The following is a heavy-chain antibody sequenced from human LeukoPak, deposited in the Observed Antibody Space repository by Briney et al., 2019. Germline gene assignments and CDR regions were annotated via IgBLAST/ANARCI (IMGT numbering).Heavy chain of an antibody. CDR1: GGTFSSYA. CDR2: IIPIFGTA. Sequence: ASVKVSCKASGGTFSSYAISWVRQAPGQGLEWMGGIIPIFGTANYAQKFQGRVTITADESTSTAYMELSSLRSEDTAVHYCARGTLMGTSSGVGYYYYYGMDVWGQGTTVTVSS. V-gene: IGHV1-69*13. CDR3: ARGTLMGTSSGVGYYYYYGMDV. J-gene: IGHJ6*02. D-gene: IGHD6-19*01.